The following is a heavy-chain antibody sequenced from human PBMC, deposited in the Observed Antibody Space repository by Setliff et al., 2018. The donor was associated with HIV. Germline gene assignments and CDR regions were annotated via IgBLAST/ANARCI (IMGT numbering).Heavy chain of an antibody. CDR1: EFTFSNYW. D-gene: IGHD1-26*01. J-gene: IGHJ4*02. Sequence: GGSLRLSCAAFEFTFSNYWMGWVRQAPGKGLEWVSYIGSSSSPIYYADSVKGRFTISRDNSKNTLYLQMNSLRAEDTAVYYCAREVVGATERYYFDYWGQGTLVTVSS. CDR3: AREVVGATERYYFDY. CDR2: IGSSSSPI. V-gene: IGHV3-48*01.